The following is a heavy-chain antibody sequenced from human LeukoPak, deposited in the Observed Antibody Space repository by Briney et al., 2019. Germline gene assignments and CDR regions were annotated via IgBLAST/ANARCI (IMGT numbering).Heavy chain of an antibody. V-gene: IGHV1-18*01. CDR3: ARVGYCSSTSCHKDYYYYYYMDV. D-gene: IGHD2-2*01. CDR2: ISAYNGNT. J-gene: IGHJ6*03. CDR1: GYTFTSYG. Sequence: GASVKVSCKASGYTFTSYGISWVRQAPGQGLEWMGWISAYNGNTNYAQKLQGRVTMTTDTSTSTAYMELRSLRSDDTAVYHCARVGYCSSTSCHKDYYYYYYMDVWGKGTTVTVSS.